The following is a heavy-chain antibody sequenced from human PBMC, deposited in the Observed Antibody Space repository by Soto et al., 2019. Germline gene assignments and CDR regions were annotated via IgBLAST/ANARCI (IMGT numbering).Heavy chain of an antibody. Sequence: PSETLSLTCTFSCGSISSGGYYWSWIRQPPGKDLEWIGYIYYSGNAYYNPSLQSRITISVDTSKNQFSLKLTSVTAADTAVYYCARYHYGSGSYSLFDFWGQGTLVTVSS. J-gene: IGHJ4*02. CDR1: CGSISSGGYY. CDR3: ARYHYGSGSYSLFDF. D-gene: IGHD3-10*01. CDR2: IYYSGNA. V-gene: IGHV4-30-4*01.